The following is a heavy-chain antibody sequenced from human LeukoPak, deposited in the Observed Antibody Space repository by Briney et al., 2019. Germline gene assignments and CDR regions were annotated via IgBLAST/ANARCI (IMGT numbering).Heavy chain of an antibody. CDR2: FHSSGST. CDR3: ARHGQVVVTAYHFDY. Sequence: PSETLSLTCTVSGGSISSYYWNWIRQPPGKGLEWIGYFHSSGSTNYSPSLKSRVTISVDTSKNQFSLKLSSVTAADTAVYYCARHGQVVVTAYHFDYWGQGTLVTVSS. D-gene: IGHD2-21*02. V-gene: IGHV4-59*08. CDR1: GGSISSYY. J-gene: IGHJ4*02.